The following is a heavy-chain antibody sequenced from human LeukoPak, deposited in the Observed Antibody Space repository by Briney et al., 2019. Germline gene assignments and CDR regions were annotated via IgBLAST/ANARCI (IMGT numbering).Heavy chain of an antibody. CDR2: ISSDGSST. CDR1: GFIFTTYW. Sequence: GGSLRLSCAASGFIFTTYWMHWVRQAPGKGLVWVSRISSDGSSTNYADSVRGRFTISRDNAKNTLYLQMSSLRADDTAVYYCARDPNHLVAATALDYWGQGTLVTVSS. CDR3: ARDPNHLVAATALDY. V-gene: IGHV3-74*01. J-gene: IGHJ4*02. D-gene: IGHD2-2*01.